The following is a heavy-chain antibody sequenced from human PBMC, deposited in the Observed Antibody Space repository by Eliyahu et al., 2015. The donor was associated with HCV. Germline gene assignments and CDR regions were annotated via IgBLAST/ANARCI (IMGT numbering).Heavy chain of an antibody. V-gene: IGHV3-13*01. CDR3: VRATAGFDF. CDR2: ITSAGGT. J-gene: IGHJ4*02. D-gene: IGHD1-14*01. CDR1: GFIFYAXD. Sequence: EVQLVESGGGLVQPGGSLRLSCAASGFIFYAXDMHWVRQGTGXGLEWVSAITSAGGTYYGDSVKGRFTVSRDNAKNSVFLQMNSLGAGDTAVYYCVRATAGFDFWGRGTLVTVSS.